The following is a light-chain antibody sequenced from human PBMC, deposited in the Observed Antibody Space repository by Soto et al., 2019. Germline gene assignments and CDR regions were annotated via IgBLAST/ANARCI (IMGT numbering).Light chain of an antibody. CDR3: QQYNKWPQT. V-gene: IGKV3D-15*01. Sequence: EIVMTQSPATLSVSPGETASLSCRASQSAGNYLAWYQQKPGQAPRLLIYDASNRATGIPARFSGSGSGTDFTLTISSLQSEDIAVYYCQQYNKWPQTFGQGTKVDIK. CDR2: DAS. J-gene: IGKJ1*01. CDR1: QSAGNY.